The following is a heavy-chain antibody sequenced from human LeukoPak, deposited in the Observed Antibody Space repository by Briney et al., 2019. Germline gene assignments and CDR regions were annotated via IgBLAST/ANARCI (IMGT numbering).Heavy chain of an antibody. CDR3: ARGGLYGDYYFDY. CDR1: GFTFTSYW. CDR2: TKHDGSER. D-gene: IGHD2-21*02. Sequence: GGSLRLSCAASGFTFTSYWMTWVRQAPGKGLEWVANTKHDGSERYYVDSAKGRFTISRDNVKNSLFLQMDSLRAEDTAVYYCARGGLYGDYYFDYWGQGTLVTVTS. V-gene: IGHV3-7*04. J-gene: IGHJ4*02.